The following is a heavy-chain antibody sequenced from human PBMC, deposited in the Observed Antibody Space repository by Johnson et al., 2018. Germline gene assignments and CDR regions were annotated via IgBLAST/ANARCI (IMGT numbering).Heavy chain of an antibody. CDR1: GFTFSGSA. V-gene: IGHV3-73*01. CDR2: IRSKANSYAT. J-gene: IGHJ6*02. CDR3: TRNPPKAAAYYYGMDV. Sequence: VQLVESGGGLVQPGGSLKLSCAASGFTFSGSAMHWVRQASGKGLEWVGRIRSKANSYATAYAASVKGRFTISRDDSKNTAYLQMNSLKIVDTAVYYCTRNPPKAAAYYYGMDVWGQGTTVTVSS. D-gene: IGHD6-13*01.